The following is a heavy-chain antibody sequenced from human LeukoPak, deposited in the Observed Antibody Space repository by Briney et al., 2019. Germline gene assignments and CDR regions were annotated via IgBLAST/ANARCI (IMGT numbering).Heavy chain of an antibody. CDR1: GYTFTSYY. J-gene: IGHJ4*02. D-gene: IGHD2-8*01. CDR3: ARGVPLGYCTYGVCYPPYYFDY. Sequence: ASVKVSCKASGYTFTSYYMHWVRQAPGQGLEWMGIINPSGGSTSYAQKFQGRVTMTRDMSTSTVYMDLSGLNSEDTAVYYCARGVPLGYCTYGVCYPPYYFDYWGQGTLVTASS. CDR2: INPSGGST. V-gene: IGHV1-46*01.